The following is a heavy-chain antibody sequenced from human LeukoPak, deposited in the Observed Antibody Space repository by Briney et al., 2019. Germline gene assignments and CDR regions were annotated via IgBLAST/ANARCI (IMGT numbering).Heavy chain of an antibody. Sequence: SETLSLTCTVSGGSISSGGYYWSWIRQHPGKGLEWIGYIYYSGSTYYTPSLKSRVTISVDTSKNQFSLKLSSVTAADTAVYYCARVVVVPANWFDPWGQGTLVTVSS. CDR1: GGSISSGGYY. D-gene: IGHD2-2*01. CDR3: ARVVVVPANWFDP. CDR2: IYYSGST. J-gene: IGHJ5*02. V-gene: IGHV4-31*03.